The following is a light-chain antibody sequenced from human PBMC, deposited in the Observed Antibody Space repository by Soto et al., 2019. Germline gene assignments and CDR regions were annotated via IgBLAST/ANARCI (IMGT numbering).Light chain of an antibody. CDR3: SSYTSSSFYV. Sequence: QSVLTQPASVSGSPGQSITISCTGTSSDVGGYNYVSWYQQHPGKAPKLMIYDVSNRPSGVSNRFSGSKSGNTASLTISGLQAEDEADYCCSSYTSSSFYVFGTGTKLTVL. CDR1: SSDVGGYNY. J-gene: IGLJ1*01. V-gene: IGLV2-14*01. CDR2: DVS.